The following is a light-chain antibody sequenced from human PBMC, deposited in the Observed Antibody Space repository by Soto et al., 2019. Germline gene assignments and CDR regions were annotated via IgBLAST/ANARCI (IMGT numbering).Light chain of an antibody. V-gene: IGKV1-39*01. CDR1: QSIGRH. CDR3: QQSHTITWT. J-gene: IGKJ1*01. Sequence: DIQLTQSPSSLSASVGARVTITCRTSQSIGRHLNWYQQKAGKAPKLLIYAAFSLLGGVPSRFSGSGSGTDFTLTISSLQPEDIATYDCQQSHTITWTFGQGTKVEIK. CDR2: AAF.